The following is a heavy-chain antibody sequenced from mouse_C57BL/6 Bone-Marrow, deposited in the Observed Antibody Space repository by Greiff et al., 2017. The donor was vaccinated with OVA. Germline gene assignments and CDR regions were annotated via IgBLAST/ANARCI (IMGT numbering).Heavy chain of an antibody. D-gene: IGHD2-4*01. CDR2: IEPADGGP. CDR3: ARWDDYDGLFAY. Sequence: EVQLQQSGAELVKPGASVKLSCTASGFNIKDYYMHWVKQRTEQGLGWIGRIEPADGGPTYAPKFQGKAAITADTSSNTAYLQLSSLTSEDTAVYYCARWDDYDGLFAYWGQGTLVTVSA. CDR1: GFNIKDYY. V-gene: IGHV14-2*01. J-gene: IGHJ3*01.